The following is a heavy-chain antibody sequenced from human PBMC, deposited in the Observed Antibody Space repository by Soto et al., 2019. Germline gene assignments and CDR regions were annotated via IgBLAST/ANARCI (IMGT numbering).Heavy chain of an antibody. CDR2: IYYSGST. CDR3: ARDRSSLYYYYYMDV. J-gene: IGHJ6*03. Sequence: SETLSLTCTVSGGSISSYYWSWIRQPPGKGLEWIGYIYYSGSTNYNPSLKSRVTISVDTSKNQFSLKLSSVTAADTAVYYCARDRSSLYYYYYMDVWGKGTMVTVSS. CDR1: GGSISSYY. V-gene: IGHV4-59*01.